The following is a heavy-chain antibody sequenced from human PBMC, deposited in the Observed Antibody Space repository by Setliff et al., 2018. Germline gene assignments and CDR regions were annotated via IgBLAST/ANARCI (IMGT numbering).Heavy chain of an antibody. J-gene: IGHJ6*03. CDR2: IYYSGST. CDR3: ARMSGFLYIDV. CDR1: GGSISSYY. V-gene: IGHV4-59*01. Sequence: SSETLSLTCTVSGGSISSYYWSWIRQPPGKGLEWIGYIYYSGSTNYNPSLKSRVTISVDTSKNQFSLKLSSVTAADTAVYYCARMSGFLYIDVWGKGTTVTVSS. D-gene: IGHD3-3*01.